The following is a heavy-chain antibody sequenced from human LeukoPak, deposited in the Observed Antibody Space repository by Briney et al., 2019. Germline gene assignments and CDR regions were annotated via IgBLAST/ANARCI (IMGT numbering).Heavy chain of an antibody. CDR1: GGIFSSNT. Sequence: SVKVSCKASGGIFSSNTISWVRQAPGQGLGWMGGIIPMFGTTNYAQKFQGRVTITADESTSTGYMELSSLKSEDTAVYYCSRGGSGAIPMDVWGQGTTVTVSS. CDR2: IIPMFGTT. D-gene: IGHD3-10*01. J-gene: IGHJ6*02. CDR3: SRGGSGAIPMDV. V-gene: IGHV1-69*13.